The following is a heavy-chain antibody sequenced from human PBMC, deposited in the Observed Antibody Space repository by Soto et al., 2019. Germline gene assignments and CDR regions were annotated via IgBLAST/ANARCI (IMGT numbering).Heavy chain of an antibody. D-gene: IGHD4-17*01. CDR3: ARDYPQAYGDLMSGAFDI. J-gene: IGHJ3*02. CDR2: TIPIFGTA. V-gene: IGHV1-69*13. CDR1: GGTFSSYA. Sequence: VASVKVSCKASGGTFSSYAISWVRQAPGQGLEWMGGTIPIFGTANYAQKFQGRVTITADESTSTAYMELSSLRSEDTAVYYCARDYPQAYGDLMSGAFDIWGQGTMVTVSS.